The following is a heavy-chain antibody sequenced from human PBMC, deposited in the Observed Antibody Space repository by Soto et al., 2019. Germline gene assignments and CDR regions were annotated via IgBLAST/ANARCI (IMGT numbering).Heavy chain of an antibody. D-gene: IGHD4-4*01. CDR3: ARHRATVTPPYYYYVMDV. CDR1: GYTFTGYY. Sequence: ASVKVSCKASGYTFTGYYMHWVRQAPGQGXEWMGWINPNSGGTNYAQKFQGRVTMTRDTSISTAYMELSRLRSDDTAVYYCARHRATVTPPYYYYVMDVWGQGTTATVSS. CDR2: INPNSGGT. J-gene: IGHJ6*02. V-gene: IGHV1-2*02.